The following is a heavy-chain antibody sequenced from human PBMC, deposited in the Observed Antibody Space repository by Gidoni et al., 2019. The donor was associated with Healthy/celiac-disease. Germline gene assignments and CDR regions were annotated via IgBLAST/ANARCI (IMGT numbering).Heavy chain of an antibody. V-gene: IGHV4-39*01. CDR3: ARHVPLLTWIQLWQTWAAFDY. Sequence: QLQLQESGPGLVKPSETLSLTCTVSGGSIRSSRYYWGWIRQPPGKGLEWIGSIYYSGSTYHNPALKSRVTISVDTSKNQFSLKLSSVTAADTAVYYCARHVPLLTWIQLWQTWAAFDYWGQGTLVTVSS. J-gene: IGHJ4*02. CDR1: GGSIRSSRYY. CDR2: IYYSGST. D-gene: IGHD5-18*01.